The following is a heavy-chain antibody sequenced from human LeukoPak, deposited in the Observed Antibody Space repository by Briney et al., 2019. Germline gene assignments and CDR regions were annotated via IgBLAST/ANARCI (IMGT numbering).Heavy chain of an antibody. CDR2: ISGSGGST. J-gene: IGHJ3*02. D-gene: IGHD3-22*01. CDR3: ATHLNYYDSSGTPDAFDI. V-gene: IGHV3-23*01. Sequence: PGGSLRLSCAASEFTFSSYVMAWVRQAPGKGLEWVSAISGSGGSTYYADSVKGRFTISRDNSKNTLYLQMNSLRAEDTAVYYCATHLNYYDSSGTPDAFDIWGQGTMVTVSS. CDR1: EFTFSSYV.